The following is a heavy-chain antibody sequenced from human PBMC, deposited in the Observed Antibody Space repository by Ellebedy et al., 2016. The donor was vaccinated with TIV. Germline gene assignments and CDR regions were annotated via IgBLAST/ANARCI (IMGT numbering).Heavy chain of an antibody. D-gene: IGHD5-18*01. CDR3: AKPPAETQLWSGHEY. J-gene: IGHJ4*02. CDR2: MSGNGDNK. Sequence: GESLKISCAASGFTFSRSAMSWVRQAPGKGLEWVSVMSGNGDNKHYADSVKGRFTISRDNSKNTLYLQMNSLTVEDTAVYYCAKPPAETQLWSGHEYWGQGTLVTVSS. V-gene: IGHV3-23*01. CDR1: GFTFSRSA.